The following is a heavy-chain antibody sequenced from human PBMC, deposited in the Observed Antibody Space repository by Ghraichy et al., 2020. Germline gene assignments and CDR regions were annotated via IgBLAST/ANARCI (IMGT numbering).Heavy chain of an antibody. J-gene: IGHJ5*02. CDR2: ISDGGGST. V-gene: IGHV3-23*01. Sequence: GGSLRLSCAASGFSFDNYAMSWVRQAPGKGLEWVSGISDGGGSTVYADSVKGRFTVSRDNSKNTLFLQMNSLGDEDTAVYYCTKGQCGSSSCRMFDPWGQGTLDIVSS. CDR3: TKGQCGSSSCRMFDP. D-gene: IGHD6-19*01. CDR1: GFSFDNYA.